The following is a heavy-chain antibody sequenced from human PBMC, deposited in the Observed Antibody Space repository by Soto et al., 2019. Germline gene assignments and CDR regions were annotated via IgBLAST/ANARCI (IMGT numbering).Heavy chain of an antibody. V-gene: IGHV3-23*01. Sequence: PEGTLRLSCAPSGFTLSSYAMSWVRRDPGKGLDWVSAMSGSGGSTFYADSVRGRFTISRDNSKNTLYLQMNSLRAEDTAIYYCAKDRYYFDSRGYVYYFEYWGQGP. D-gene: IGHD3-22*01. CDR1: GFTLSSYA. CDR2: MSGSGGST. CDR3: AKDRYYFDSRGYVYYFEY. J-gene: IGHJ4*02.